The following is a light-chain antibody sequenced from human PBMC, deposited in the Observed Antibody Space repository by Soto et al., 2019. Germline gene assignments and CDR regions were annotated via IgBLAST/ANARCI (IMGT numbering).Light chain of an antibody. J-gene: IGLJ1*01. CDR2: GNS. V-gene: IGLV1-40*01. CDR3: QTYDSTLNASYV. Sequence: QSVLTQPPSVSGAPGQRVTISCTGSSSNIGAGYDVHWYQQLPGTAPKLLIYGNSNRPSGVPDRFSGSKSGTTASLAITGRQAEDEADYYCQTYDSTLNASYVFGTGTKVTVL. CDR1: SSNIGAGYD.